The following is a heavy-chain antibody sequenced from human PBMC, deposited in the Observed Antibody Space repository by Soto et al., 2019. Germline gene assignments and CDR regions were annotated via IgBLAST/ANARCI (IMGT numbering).Heavy chain of an antibody. CDR1: GFTFSSYG. CDR2: IWYDGSNK. V-gene: IGHV3-33*01. D-gene: IGHD1-7*01. J-gene: IGHJ6*02. CDR3: ARAPTGITGTTYYYYGMDV. Sequence: PGGSLRLSCAASGFTFSSYGMHWVRQAPGKGLEWVAVIWYDGSNKYYADSVKGRFTISRDNSKNTLHLQMNSLRAEDTAVYYCARAPTGITGTTYYYYGMDVWGQGTTVTVSS.